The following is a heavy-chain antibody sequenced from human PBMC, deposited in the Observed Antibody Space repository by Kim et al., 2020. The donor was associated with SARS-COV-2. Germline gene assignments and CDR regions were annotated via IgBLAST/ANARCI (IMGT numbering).Heavy chain of an antibody. CDR3: ARHRGRYSSGWYPLFFDY. D-gene: IGHD6-19*01. CDR1: GGSISSSSYY. V-gene: IGHV4-39*01. J-gene: IGHJ4*02. CDR2: IYYSGST. Sequence: SETLSLTCTVSGGSISSSSYYWGWIRQPPGKGLEWIGSIYYSGSTYYNPSLKSRVTISVDTSKNQFSLKLSSVTAADTAVYYCARHRGRYSSGWYPLFFDYWGQGTLVTVSS.